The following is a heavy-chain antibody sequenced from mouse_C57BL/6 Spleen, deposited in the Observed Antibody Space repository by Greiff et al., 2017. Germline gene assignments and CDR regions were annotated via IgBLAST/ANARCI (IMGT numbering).Heavy chain of an antibody. V-gene: IGHV1-26*01. CDR2: INPNNGGT. J-gene: IGHJ1*03. CDR3: AGTVDWYFDV. CDR1: GYTFTDYY. D-gene: IGHD1-1*01. Sequence: EVQLQQSGPELVKPGASVKISCKASGYTFTDYYMNWVKQSHGKSLEWIGDINPNNGGTSYNQKFKGKATLTVDKSSSTAYMELRSLTSEDSAVYYCAGTVDWYFDVWGTGTTVTVSS.